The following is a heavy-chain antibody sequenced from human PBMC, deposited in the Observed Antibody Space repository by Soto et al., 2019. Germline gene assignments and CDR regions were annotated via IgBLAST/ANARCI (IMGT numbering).Heavy chain of an antibody. CDR1: GFTFSTYA. D-gene: IGHD1-26*01. J-gene: IGHJ4*02. CDR2: ISGSGSNT. CDR3: ARDPSHSYYTLFYYFDY. Sequence: GGSLRLSCAASGFTFSTYAMSWVRQAPGKGLEWVPAISGSGSNTYYADSVKGRFTISRDDSKSTLYLQMNSLRAEDTAVYYCARDPSHSYYTLFYYFDYWGQGTLVTVSS. V-gene: IGHV3-23*01.